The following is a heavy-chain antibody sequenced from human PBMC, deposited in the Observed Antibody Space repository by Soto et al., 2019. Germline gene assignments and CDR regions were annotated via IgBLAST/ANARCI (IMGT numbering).Heavy chain of an antibody. CDR1: GFTFSSYS. V-gene: IGHV3-21*01. CDR2: ISSSSSYI. J-gene: IGHJ4*02. D-gene: IGHD6-6*01. Sequence: EVQLVESGGGLVKPGGSLRLSCAASGFTFSSYSMNWVRQAPGKGLEWVSSISSSSSYIYYADSVKGRFTISRDNAKNSLYLQMNSLRAEDTAVYYCGRVSSSSYYFDYWGQGTLVTVSS. CDR3: GRVSSSSYYFDY.